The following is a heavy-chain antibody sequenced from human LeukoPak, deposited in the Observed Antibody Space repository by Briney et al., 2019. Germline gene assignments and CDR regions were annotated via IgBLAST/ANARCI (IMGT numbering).Heavy chain of an antibody. CDR3: AREVGYYGSGSLESNWFDP. V-gene: IGHV4-39*07. Sequence: PSETLSLTCTVSGGSISSSSYYWGWIRQPPGKGLEWIGSIYYSGSTYYNPSLKSRVTISVDTSKNQFSLKLSSVTAADTAVYYCAREVGYYGSGSLESNWFDPWGQGTLVTVSS. J-gene: IGHJ5*02. CDR1: GGSISSSSYY. CDR2: IYYSGST. D-gene: IGHD3-10*01.